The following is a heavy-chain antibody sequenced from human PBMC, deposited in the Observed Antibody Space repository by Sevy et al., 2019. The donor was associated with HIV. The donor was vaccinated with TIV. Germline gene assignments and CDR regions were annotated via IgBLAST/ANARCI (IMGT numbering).Heavy chain of an antibody. D-gene: IGHD3-22*01. CDR3: ARDRDYCDSSGFSY. CDR1: GFTFNYFN. J-gene: IGHJ4*02. Sequence: GGYLRLSCAASGFTFNYFNMNWVRQAPGKGLEWISSISSGSSYIKYADSVQGRFTISRDNAKSSLYLQMNSLSAEDTASSYCARDRDYCDSSGFSYWGQGTLVTVSS. CDR2: ISSGSSYI. V-gene: IGHV3-21*06.